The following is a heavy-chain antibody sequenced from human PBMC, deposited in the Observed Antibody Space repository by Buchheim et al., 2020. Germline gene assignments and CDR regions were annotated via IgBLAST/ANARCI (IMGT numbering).Heavy chain of an antibody. J-gene: IGHJ4*02. CDR2: ISVSGNST. Sequence: EVQLLESGGGLLQPGGSLKLSCAASGFTFSSDIVNWVRQAPGKGLEWVSGISVSGNSTHYADSVKGRFTIYRDNSKNTLHLQRNSLRAEDTAVYYCAKGQRSSSTFDHWGQGTL. D-gene: IGHD6-13*01. CDR3: AKGQRSSSTFDH. CDR1: GFTFSSDI. V-gene: IGHV3-23*01.